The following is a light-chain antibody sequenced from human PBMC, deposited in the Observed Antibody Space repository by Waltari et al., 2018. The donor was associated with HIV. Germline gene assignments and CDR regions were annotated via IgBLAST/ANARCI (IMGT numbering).Light chain of an antibody. CDR3: QQFNYYWT. Sequence: DIQMTQSPSTLSASVGDRVTITCRASRSVGSWLPWYQQKPGKAPKPLIYKASSLESGVPSRFSGSGSGTEFTLTISSLQPDDSATYYCQQFNYYWTFGQGTKVEI. CDR1: RSVGSW. J-gene: IGKJ1*01. CDR2: KAS. V-gene: IGKV1-5*03.